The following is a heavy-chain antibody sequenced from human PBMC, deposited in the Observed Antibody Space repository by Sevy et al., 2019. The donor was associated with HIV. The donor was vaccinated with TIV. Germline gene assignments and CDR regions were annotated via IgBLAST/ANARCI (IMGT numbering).Heavy chain of an antibody. Sequence: GGSLRLSCVVSGLSISTYWMSWVRQAPGKRLEWVASIKEDGSEKSFVDSVRGRFTISRDNAKNSVYLQMSSLSGDDTAMYYCATWSLSNCTFHFGGQGTLVTVSS. V-gene: IGHV3-7*03. D-gene: IGHD4-4*01. CDR1: GLSISTYW. CDR2: IKEDGSEK. J-gene: IGHJ4*02. CDR3: ATWSLSNCTFHF.